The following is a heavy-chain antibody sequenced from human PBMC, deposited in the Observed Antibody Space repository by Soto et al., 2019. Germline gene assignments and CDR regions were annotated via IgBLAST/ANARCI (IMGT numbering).Heavy chain of an antibody. CDR3: ARDWLDKEY. D-gene: IGHD3-22*01. J-gene: IGHJ4*02. V-gene: IGHV3-30*03. Sequence: QVQLVESGGGVVQPGRSLRLSCAASGFTFQSYGMHWVRQAPGKGLEWVALISYDGSNEYYADSVRGRFTVSRDNSKNTLYLQMNSLRVEDTAVYYCARDWLDKEYWGQGTLVTVSS. CDR1: GFTFQSYG. CDR2: ISYDGSNE.